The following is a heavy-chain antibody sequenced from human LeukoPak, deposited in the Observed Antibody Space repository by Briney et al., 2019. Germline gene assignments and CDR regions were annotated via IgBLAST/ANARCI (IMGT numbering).Heavy chain of an antibody. CDR3: AKSAGANFWNGQTLLYFDC. V-gene: IGHV3-9*03. Sequence: GGSLRLSCAASGFTFDDYAMHWVRQAPGKGLEWVSGISWNSGSIHYADSVKGRFTISRDNAKNSLYLQMNSLRAEDMAFYYCAKSAGANFWNGQTLLYFDCWGQGTLVTVSS. J-gene: IGHJ4*02. CDR2: ISWNSGSI. D-gene: IGHD3-3*01. CDR1: GFTFDDYA.